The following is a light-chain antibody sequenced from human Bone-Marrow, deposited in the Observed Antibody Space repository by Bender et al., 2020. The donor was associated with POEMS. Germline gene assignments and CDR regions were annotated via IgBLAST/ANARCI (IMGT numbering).Light chain of an antibody. V-gene: IGLV1-44*01. Sequence: QSVLTQPPSASGTPGQRVTISCSGGSSNIGAHAVNWYQHLPGTAPKLLIYSSHRRPSEVPDRFSGSRSGTSASLAISGLQYEDEADYYCAVRDDSLNGWVFGGGTKLTVL. CDR3: AVRDDSLNGWV. CDR1: SSNIGAHA. J-gene: IGLJ3*02. CDR2: SSH.